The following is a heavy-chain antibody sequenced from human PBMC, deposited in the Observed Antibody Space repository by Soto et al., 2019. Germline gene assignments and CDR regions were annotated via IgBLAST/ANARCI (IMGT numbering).Heavy chain of an antibody. CDR2: ISSNGGST. D-gene: IGHD3-3*01. J-gene: IGHJ4*02. CDR1: GFTFSSYG. Sequence: EVQLVESGEGLVQPGGSLRLSCAASGFTFSSYGMHWVRQAPGKGLEWVSGISSNGGSTYYADSVKGRFTISRDNSKNTLYLQLGMLRADDMAVYYCARWSARARRCLQGDFENWGQGTLVTVSS. CDR3: ARWSARARRCLQGDFEN. V-gene: IGHV3-64*02.